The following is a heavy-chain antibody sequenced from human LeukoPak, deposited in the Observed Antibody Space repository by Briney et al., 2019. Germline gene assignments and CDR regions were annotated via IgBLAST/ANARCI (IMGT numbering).Heavy chain of an antibody. V-gene: IGHV3-30*01. CDR3: ANKRYYYDSSGLPDY. D-gene: IGHD3-22*01. CDR1: GFTFSSYA. J-gene: IGHJ4*02. CDR2: ISYDGSNK. Sequence: GGSLRLSCAASGFTFSSYAMHWVRQAPGKGLEWVAVISYDGSNKYYADSVKGRFTISRDNSKNTLYLQMNSLRAEDMAVYYCANKRYYYDSSGLPDYWGQGTLVTVSS.